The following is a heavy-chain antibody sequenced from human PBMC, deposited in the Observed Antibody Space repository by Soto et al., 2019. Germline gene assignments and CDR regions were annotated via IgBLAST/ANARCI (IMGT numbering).Heavy chain of an antibody. D-gene: IGHD4-17*01. CDR2: SSPIFGTA. CDR3: ARHRDYGGNSGGGLGYFQH. CDR1: GDTFSSYA. V-gene: IGHV1-69*01. J-gene: IGHJ1*01. Sequence: QVQLVQSGAEVKQPGSSVKVSCRDSGDTFSSYAISWVRQAPGQGLEWVGGSSPIFGTANYAQKFQGRDTITADESTSPDYVKLSSLRYEDTAVYYCARHRDYGGNSGGGLGYFQHWGQGTLVTVSS.